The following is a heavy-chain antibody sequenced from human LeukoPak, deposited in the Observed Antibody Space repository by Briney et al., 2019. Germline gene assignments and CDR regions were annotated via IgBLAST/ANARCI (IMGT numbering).Heavy chain of an antibody. J-gene: IGHJ4*02. CDR3: AKDDPPYCSGGSCYSY. D-gene: IGHD2-15*01. CDR1: GFTFSSYA. Sequence: GGSLRLSCAASGFTFSSYAMSWVRQAPGKGLEWVSAISGSGGSTYYADSVKGRFTISRDNSKNTLYLQMNSLRAEDTAVYYCAKDDPPYCSGGSCYSYWGQGTLVTVSS. V-gene: IGHV3-23*01. CDR2: ISGSGGST.